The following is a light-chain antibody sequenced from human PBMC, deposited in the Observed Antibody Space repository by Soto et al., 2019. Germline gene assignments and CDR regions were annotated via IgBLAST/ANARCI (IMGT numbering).Light chain of an antibody. CDR3: QQYNNWPPIT. CDR1: QSVRNN. CDR2: YAS. Sequence: EIMMTQSPATLSVSPGERATLSCRASQSVRNNIDWYQQKPGQAPRLLIYYASTRATGIPASFSGSGSGTEFTLTLSSLQSEDFAPYYCQQYNNWPPITFGQGTRLEIK. J-gene: IGKJ5*01. V-gene: IGKV3-15*01.